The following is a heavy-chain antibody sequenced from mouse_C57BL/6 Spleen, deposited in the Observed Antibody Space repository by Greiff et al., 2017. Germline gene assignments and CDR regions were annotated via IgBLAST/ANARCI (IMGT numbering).Heavy chain of an antibody. CDR2: IHPNSGST. Sequence: QVQLQQPGAELVKPGASVKLSCKASGYTFTSYWLHWVKQRPGQGLEWIGMIHPNSGSTNYNEKLKSKATLTVDKSSRPAYMQLSSLTSEDSAVYYCAREDYDGRLNYWGQGTSVTVSS. V-gene: IGHV1-64*01. CDR3: AREDYDGRLNY. J-gene: IGHJ4*01. CDR1: GYTFTSYW. D-gene: IGHD2-4*01.